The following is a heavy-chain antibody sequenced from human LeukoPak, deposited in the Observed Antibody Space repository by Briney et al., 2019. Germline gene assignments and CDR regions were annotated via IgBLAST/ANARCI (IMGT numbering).Heavy chain of an antibody. Sequence: SETLSLTCTVSGGSISSYYWSWIRQPPGKGLEWIGYIYYSGSTNYNPSLKSRVTISVDTSKNQFSLKLSSVTAADTAVYYCARGQFGVVTPIEYYYYMDVWGKGTTVTVSS. CDR3: ARGQFGVVTPIEYYYYMDV. D-gene: IGHD3-3*01. V-gene: IGHV4-59*01. CDR2: IYYSGST. CDR1: GGSISSYY. J-gene: IGHJ6*03.